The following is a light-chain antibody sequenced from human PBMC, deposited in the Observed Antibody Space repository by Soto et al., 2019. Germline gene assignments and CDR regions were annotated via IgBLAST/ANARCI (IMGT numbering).Light chain of an antibody. CDR3: CSYAGSYTWV. CDR1: SSDIGRYNF. V-gene: IGLV2-11*01. Sequence: QSALTQPASVSGSPGQSITISCTGTSSDIGRYNFVSWYRQHPGEAPKLMIYDVSKRPSGVPDRFSGSKSGNTASLTISGLQAEDEADYYCCSYAGSYTWVFGGGTKLTVL. CDR2: DVS. J-gene: IGLJ3*02.